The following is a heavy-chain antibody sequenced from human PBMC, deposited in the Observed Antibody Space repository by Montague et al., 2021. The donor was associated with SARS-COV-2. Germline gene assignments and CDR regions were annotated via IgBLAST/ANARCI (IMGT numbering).Heavy chain of an antibody. J-gene: IGHJ4*02. Sequence: SLRLSFAASGFTFSSYAMSWVRQAPGKGLEWVSAISGSGGSTYYADSVKGRFTISRDNSKNTLYLQMNSLRAEDTAVYYCAKASRIQLWFRTPYFDYWGQGTLVTVSS. CDR1: GFTFSSYA. V-gene: IGHV3-23*01. CDR3: AKASRIQLWFRTPYFDY. D-gene: IGHD5-18*01. CDR2: ISGSGGST.